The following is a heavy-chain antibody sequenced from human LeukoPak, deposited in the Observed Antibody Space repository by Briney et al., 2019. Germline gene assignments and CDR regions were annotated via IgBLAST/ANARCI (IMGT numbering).Heavy chain of an antibody. CDR3: ARGEGYYYDSSGYYRPKAGFDY. Sequence: SETLSLTCTVSGGSIGSYYWSWIRQPAGKGLEWIGRIYTSGSTNYNPSLKSRVTMSVDTSKNQFSLKLSPVTAADTAVYYCARGEGYYYDSSGYYRPKAGFDYWGQGTLVTVSS. CDR1: GGSIGSYY. J-gene: IGHJ4*02. D-gene: IGHD3-22*01. V-gene: IGHV4-4*07. CDR2: IYTSGST.